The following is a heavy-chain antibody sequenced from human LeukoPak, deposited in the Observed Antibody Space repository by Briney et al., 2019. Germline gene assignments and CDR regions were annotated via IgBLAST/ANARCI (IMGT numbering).Heavy chain of an antibody. J-gene: IGHJ4*02. CDR3: AKDHVY. CDR2: ISGSGGST. V-gene: IGHV3-23*01. Sequence: PSETLCLYCPTPGATFNREPIRRACQAEGKGLEWVSAISGSGGSTYYADSVKGRFTISRDNSNNTLFLQMNSLRAEDTAVYYCAKDHVYWGQGTLVTVSS. CDR1: GATFNREP.